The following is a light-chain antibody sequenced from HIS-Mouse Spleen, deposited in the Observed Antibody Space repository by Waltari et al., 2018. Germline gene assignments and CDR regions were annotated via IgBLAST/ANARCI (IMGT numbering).Light chain of an antibody. CDR3: AAWDDSLSGPV. Sequence: QSVLTQPPSASGTPGQWVTIPCSGSSSNIGLNYVYWYQQLPGTAPKLLIDRNNQRPSGVPDRFSGSKSGTSASLAISGLRSEDEADYYCAAWDDSLSGPVFGGGTKLTVL. CDR2: RNN. CDR1: SSNIGLNY. V-gene: IGLV1-47*01. J-gene: IGLJ2*01.